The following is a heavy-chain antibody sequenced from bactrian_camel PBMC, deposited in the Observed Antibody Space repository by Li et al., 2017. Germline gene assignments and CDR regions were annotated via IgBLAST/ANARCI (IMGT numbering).Heavy chain of an antibody. CDR2: ISALDIT. V-gene: IGHV3S40*01. J-gene: IGHJ4*01. D-gene: IGHD3*01. CDR1: GFTTRTYA. Sequence: VQLVESGGGLVQSGGSLRLSCVGSGFTTRTYAMSWVRQGPGKGLEWVSSISALDITYYLDSVKGRFTISRDNAKNTVYLQMNSLKPEDTATYSCAAEPTPGDYCSKQSVDYRYWGQGTQVTVS. CDR3: AAEPTPGDYCSKQSVDYRY.